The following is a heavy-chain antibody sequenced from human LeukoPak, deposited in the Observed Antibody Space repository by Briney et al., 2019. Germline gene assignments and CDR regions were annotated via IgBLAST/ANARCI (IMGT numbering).Heavy chain of an antibody. CDR1: GGSFSGYY. V-gene: IGHV4-34*01. D-gene: IGHD1-26*01. CDR2: INHSGST. CDR3: AGEVAAREGNGFDT. Sequence: NPSETLSLTCAVYGGSFSGYYWSWIRQPPGKGLEWIGEINHSGSTNYNPSLKSRVTISVDTSKNQFSLKLSSVTAADTAVYYCAGEVAAREGNGFDTCGQRILVTVSS. J-gene: IGHJ5*02.